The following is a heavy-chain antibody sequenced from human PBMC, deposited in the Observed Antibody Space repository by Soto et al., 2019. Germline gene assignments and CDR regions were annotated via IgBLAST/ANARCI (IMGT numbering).Heavy chain of an antibody. J-gene: IGHJ4*02. Sequence: VQLLESGGGLVQSGGSLRLSCAASGFTFSSFAMNWVRQAPGKGLEWVSTISVSGDTTTYADSVKGRFTISRDNFMDTLYLQMNSLRAEDTALYFCANDGVGWVTTVSYFDSWVQGTRVTVSS. V-gene: IGHV3-23*01. CDR3: ANDGVGWVTTVSYFDS. CDR1: GFTFSSFA. CDR2: ISVSGDTT. D-gene: IGHD4-4*01.